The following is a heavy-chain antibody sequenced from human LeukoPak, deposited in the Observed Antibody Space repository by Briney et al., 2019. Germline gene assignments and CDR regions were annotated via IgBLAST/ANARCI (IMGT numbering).Heavy chain of an antibody. D-gene: IGHD3-22*01. CDR3: AKEPGTMIVVVITTPYFDY. V-gene: IGHV3-23*01. Sequence: PGGSLRLSCAASGFTLSSHWMHWVRQPPGKGLEWVSAISGSGGSTYYADSVKGRFTISRDNSKNTLYLQMNSLRAEDTAVYYCAKEPGTMIVVVITTPYFDYWGQGTLVTVSS. CDR2: ISGSGGST. CDR1: GFTLSSHW. J-gene: IGHJ4*02.